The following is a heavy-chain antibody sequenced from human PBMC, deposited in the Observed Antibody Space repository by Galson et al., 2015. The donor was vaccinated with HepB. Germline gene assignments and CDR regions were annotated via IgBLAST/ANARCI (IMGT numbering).Heavy chain of an antibody. J-gene: IGHJ4*02. CDR2: ISGSGGST. D-gene: IGHD6-13*01. CDR3: AKGRSSSWYMPDY. V-gene: IGHV3-23*01. Sequence: SLRLSCAASGFTFSSYAMSWVRQAPGKGLEWVSAISGSGGSTYYADSVKGRFTISRDNSKNTLYLQMNSLRAEDTAVYYCAKGRSSSWYMPDYWGQGTLVTVSS. CDR1: GFTFSSYA.